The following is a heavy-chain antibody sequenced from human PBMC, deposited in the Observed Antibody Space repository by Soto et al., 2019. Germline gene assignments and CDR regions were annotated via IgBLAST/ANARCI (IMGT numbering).Heavy chain of an antibody. Sequence: SQTVSLTCAISGDSVCSNSGAWNWIRQSPSRGLEWLGRTYYRSKWYNDYAVSVKSRITINPDTSKNQFSLQLNSVTPEDTAVYYCARDRGGGSCYPACYYYGMDVWGQGTTVTVSS. CDR1: GDSVCSNSGA. V-gene: IGHV6-1*01. D-gene: IGHD2-15*01. CDR3: ARDRGGGSCYPACYYYGMDV. J-gene: IGHJ6*02. CDR2: TYYRSKWYN.